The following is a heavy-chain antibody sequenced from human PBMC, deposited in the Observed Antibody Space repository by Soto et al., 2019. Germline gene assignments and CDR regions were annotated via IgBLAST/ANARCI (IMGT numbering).Heavy chain of an antibody. CDR3: AKDGYYDLDMDV. Sequence: AASGLTSSNFAMRWVRQAPGKGLEWVSASSGSGGSTYYANSVKGRFTISRDNSKNTLYLQLNSLRAEDTAVYYCAKDGYYDLDMDVRGQGITGTGSS. J-gene: IGHJ6*02. CDR2: SSGSGGST. CDR1: GLTSSNFA. V-gene: IGHV3-23*01.